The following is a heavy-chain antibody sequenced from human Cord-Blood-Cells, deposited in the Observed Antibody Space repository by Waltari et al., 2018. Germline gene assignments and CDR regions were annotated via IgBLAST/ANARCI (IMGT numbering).Heavy chain of an antibody. CDR3: ARLVAVAGLGPLDAFDI. V-gene: IGHV4-39*01. CDR1: GGSISSSSYY. Sequence: QLQLQESGPGLVKPSETLSLTCTVSGGSISSSSYYWGWIRQPPGEGLEWIGSIYYRGSPYYNPSLKGRVTISVETSKSQFSLRRSSVTAADTAVYYCARLVAVAGLGPLDAFDIWGQGTMVTVSS. J-gene: IGHJ3*02. CDR2: IYYRGSP. D-gene: IGHD6-19*01.